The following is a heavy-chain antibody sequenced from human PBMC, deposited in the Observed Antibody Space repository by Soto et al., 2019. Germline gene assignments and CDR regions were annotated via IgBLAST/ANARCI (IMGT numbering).Heavy chain of an antibody. CDR2: IIPIFGTA. Sequence: SVKVSCKASGGTFSSYAISWVRQAPGQGLEWMGGIIPIFGTANYAQKFQGRVTINADESTSTAYMELSSLRSEDTAVYYCAIGYCSGGSCFSNWFDPWGQGTLVTVSS. J-gene: IGHJ5*02. CDR1: GGTFSSYA. CDR3: AIGYCSGGSCFSNWFDP. D-gene: IGHD2-15*01. V-gene: IGHV1-69*13.